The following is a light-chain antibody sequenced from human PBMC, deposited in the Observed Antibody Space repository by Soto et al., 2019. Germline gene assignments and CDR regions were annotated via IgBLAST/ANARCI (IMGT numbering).Light chain of an antibody. Sequence: DIQMTQSPSSLSASVGDSVTITCRASQSISTLLNWYQRKPGKAPYLLIYAASTLQSGVPSRFSGDGSVTDFSLTITTLQPEDFASYYCLQSSTLPLTFGGGTQVEIK. CDR2: AAS. J-gene: IGKJ4*01. CDR3: LQSSTLPLT. V-gene: IGKV1-39*01. CDR1: QSISTL.